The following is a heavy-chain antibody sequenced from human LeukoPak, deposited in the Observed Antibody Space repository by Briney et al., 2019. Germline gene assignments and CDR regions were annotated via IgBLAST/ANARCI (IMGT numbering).Heavy chain of an antibody. D-gene: IGHD2-2*01. CDR2: ISSSGSTI. V-gene: IGHV3-11*01. CDR3: ARDRAQYCSSTSCQDWFDP. J-gene: IGHJ5*02. CDR1: GFTFSDYY. Sequence: GGSLRLSYAASGFTFSDYYMSWIRQAPGKGLEWVSYISSSGSTIYYADSVKGRFTISRDNAKNSLYLQMNSLRAEDTAVYYCARDRAQYCSSTSCQDWFDPWGQGTLVTVSS.